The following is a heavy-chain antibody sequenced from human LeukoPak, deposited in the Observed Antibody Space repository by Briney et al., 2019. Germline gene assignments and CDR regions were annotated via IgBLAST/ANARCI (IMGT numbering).Heavy chain of an antibody. CDR3: ARSAVVLPYYFDS. D-gene: IGHD3-16*02. CDR2: FYPEDGQA. Sequence: GASVKVSCKVSGHTLTELSIHWVRQAPGKGLEGMGFFYPEDGQAMYPQNFQGRISITEDTSTDTVHMELRGLTSEDTAVYYCARSAVVLPYYFDSWGQGTLVTVSS. V-gene: IGHV1-24*01. CDR1: GHTLTELS. J-gene: IGHJ4*02.